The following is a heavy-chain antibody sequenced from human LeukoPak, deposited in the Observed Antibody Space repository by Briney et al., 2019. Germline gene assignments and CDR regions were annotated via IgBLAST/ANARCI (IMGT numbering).Heavy chain of an antibody. CDR1: GFTFRRYA. CDR2: ISGSGGDR. CDR3: TRDPRNLDY. D-gene: IGHD1-14*01. Sequence: GGSLRLSCAGSGFTFRRYAMSWVRQAPGKGLEWVSAISGSGGDRYYADSVKGRFTISRDSSKNTVYLQMNSLRADDTAVYYCTRDPRNLDYWGQGTLVTVSS. V-gene: IGHV3-23*01. J-gene: IGHJ4*02.